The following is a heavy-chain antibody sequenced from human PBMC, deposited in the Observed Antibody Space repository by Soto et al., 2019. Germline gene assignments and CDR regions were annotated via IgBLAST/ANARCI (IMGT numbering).Heavy chain of an antibody. V-gene: IGHV1-69*04. CDR3: ARDYDGTYRYYGMDV. CDR1: GYTLTELS. Sequence: SVKVSCKVSGYTLTELSMHWVRQAPGQGLEWMGRIIPILGIANYAQKFQGRVTITADKSTSTAYMELSSLRSEDTAVYYCARDYDGTYRYYGMDVWGQGTTVTVSS. J-gene: IGHJ6*02. CDR2: IIPILGIA. D-gene: IGHD3-16*02.